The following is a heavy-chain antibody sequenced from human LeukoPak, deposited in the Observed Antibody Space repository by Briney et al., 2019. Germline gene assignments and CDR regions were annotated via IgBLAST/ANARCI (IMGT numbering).Heavy chain of an antibody. D-gene: IGHD1-14*01. Sequence: GGSLRLSCTASGLTFSTSGLNWDRQAPGKGLEWVASIGPTGSDRYHADSIKGRFTISRDNANNFLYLQMNSLRAEDTAVYYCATETNGRHYDYWGQGTLLTVSS. J-gene: IGHJ4*02. V-gene: IGHV3-21*06. CDR1: GLTFSTSG. CDR2: IGPTGSDR. CDR3: ATETNGRHYDY.